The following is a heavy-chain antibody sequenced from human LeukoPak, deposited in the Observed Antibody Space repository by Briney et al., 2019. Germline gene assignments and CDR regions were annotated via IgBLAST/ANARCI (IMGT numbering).Heavy chain of an antibody. CDR2: IYYSGTT. J-gene: IGHJ4*02. CDR3: ARGVYIAAAQYGY. V-gene: IGHV4-59*01. CDR1: GGSISSYY. D-gene: IGHD6-13*01. Sequence: SETLSLTCTVSGGSISSYYWSWIRQPPGKGLEWIGYIYYSGTTNYNPSLKSRVTISVDTSKNQFPLKLSSVTAADTAVYYCARGVYIAAAQYGYWGQGTLVTVSS.